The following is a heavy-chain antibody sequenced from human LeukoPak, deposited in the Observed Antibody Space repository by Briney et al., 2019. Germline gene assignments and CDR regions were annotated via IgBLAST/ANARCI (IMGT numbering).Heavy chain of an antibody. CDR2: INHSGST. CDR3: ARLPVRRYSWSSGTDY. Sequence: SETLSLTCAVYGGSFSNYYWSWIRQPPGKGLEWIGEINHSGSTNYNPSLKSRVTISVDTSKNQFSLKLSSVTAADTAVYYCARLPVRRYSWSSGTDYWGQGTLVTVSS. J-gene: IGHJ4*02. V-gene: IGHV4-34*01. D-gene: IGHD1-1*01. CDR1: GGSFSNYY.